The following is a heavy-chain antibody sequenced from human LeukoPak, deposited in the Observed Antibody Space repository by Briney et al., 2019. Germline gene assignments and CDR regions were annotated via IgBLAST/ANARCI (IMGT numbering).Heavy chain of an antibody. CDR3: ARVGYTSYYYYGMDV. V-gene: IGHV3-64*01. D-gene: IGHD6-13*01. CDR1: GFTFSSYA. CDR2: ISSNGGST. J-gene: IGHJ6*02. Sequence: GGSLRLSCAASGFTFSSYAMHWVRQAPGKGLEYVSAISSNGGSTYYANSVKGRFTISRDNSKNTLYLQMGSLRAEDMAVYYCARVGYTSYYYYGMDVWGQGTTVTISS.